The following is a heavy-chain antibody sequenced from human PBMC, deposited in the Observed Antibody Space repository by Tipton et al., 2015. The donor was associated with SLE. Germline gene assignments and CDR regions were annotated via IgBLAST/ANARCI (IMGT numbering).Heavy chain of an antibody. Sequence: TLSLTCAVYGGSISSYYWSWIRQPPGKGLEWIGYIYYSGSTNYNPSLKSRVTILVDTSKNQFSLKLSSVTAADTAVYYCARGGYGDYSVLPAFDIWGQGTMVTVSS. D-gene: IGHD4-17*01. CDR3: ARGGYGDYSVLPAFDI. V-gene: IGHV4-59*01. CDR2: IYYSGST. CDR1: GGSISSYY. J-gene: IGHJ3*02.